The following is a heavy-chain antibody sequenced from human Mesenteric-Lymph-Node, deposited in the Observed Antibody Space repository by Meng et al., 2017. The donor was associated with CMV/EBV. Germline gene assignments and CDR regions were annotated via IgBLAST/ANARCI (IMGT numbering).Heavy chain of an antibody. J-gene: IGHJ5*02. Sequence: GGSLRLSCAASGFSFSDYVMSWVRQAPGKGLEWVSLIRGSGVITNYADSVKGRFTISRDNSKNTLYLQMNSLRAEDTAVYYCAKGGFGVVPFDPWAREAWSPSPQ. V-gene: IGHV3-23*01. CDR2: IRGSGVIT. D-gene: IGHD3-3*01. CDR1: GFSFSDYV. CDR3: AKGGFGVVPFDP.